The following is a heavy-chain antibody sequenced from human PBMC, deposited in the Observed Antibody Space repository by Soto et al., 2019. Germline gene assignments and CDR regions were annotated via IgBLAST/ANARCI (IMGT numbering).Heavy chain of an antibody. CDR3: ARDSPGVQLESLADAFDI. J-gene: IGHJ3*02. CDR1: GYTFTSYV. V-gene: IGHV1-18*01. Sequence: GASVKVSCKASGYTFTSYVISWVRQAPGQGLEWMGWISAYNGNTNYAQKLQGRVTMTTDISTSTAYMELRSLRSDDTAIYYCARDSPGVQLESLADAFDIWGQGTMVTVSS. CDR2: ISAYNGNT. D-gene: IGHD1-1*01.